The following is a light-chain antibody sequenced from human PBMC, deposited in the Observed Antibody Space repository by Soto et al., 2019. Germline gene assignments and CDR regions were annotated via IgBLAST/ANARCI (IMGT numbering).Light chain of an antibody. CDR2: AAS. V-gene: IGKV1-39*01. CDR1: QSISSY. CDR3: QQSYSTPRT. Sequence: IQLTQSPSSLSASVGDRVTITCRASQSISSYLNWYQQKPGKAPKLLIYAASILQGGVPSRFSGSGSGTDFTLTISRLQPEDFATYYCQQSYSTPRTFGQGTKWIS. J-gene: IGKJ1*01.